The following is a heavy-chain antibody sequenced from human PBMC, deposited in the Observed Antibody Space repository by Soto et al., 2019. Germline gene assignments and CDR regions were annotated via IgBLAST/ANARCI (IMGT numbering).Heavy chain of an antibody. CDR2: IYYSGST. V-gene: IGHV4-61*01. D-gene: IGHD1-1*01. Sequence: SETLSLTCSVSGGSVRSGNYYWSWIRQPPGKGLEWIGYIYYSGSTNYNPSLKSRVTISVDKSKNQFSLKLSSVTAADTAVYYCARDQLEGNWFDPWGQGTLVTVSS. J-gene: IGHJ5*02. CDR1: GGSVRSGNYY. CDR3: ARDQLEGNWFDP.